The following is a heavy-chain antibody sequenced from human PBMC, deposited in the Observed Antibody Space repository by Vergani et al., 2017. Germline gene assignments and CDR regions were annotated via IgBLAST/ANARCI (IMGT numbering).Heavy chain of an antibody. J-gene: IGHJ4*02. D-gene: IGHD3-22*01. CDR3: AKDRSYYYDSSGYYGGYFDY. CDR1: GFTFSSYA. V-gene: IGHV3-23*01. Sequence: EVQLLESGGGLVQPGGSLRLSCAASGFTFSSYAMSWVRQAPGKGLEWVSAISGSGGSTYYADSVKGRFTISRDNSKTTLYLQMNSLRAEDTAVYYCAKDRSYYYDSSGYYGGYFDYWGQGTLVTVAS. CDR2: ISGSGGST.